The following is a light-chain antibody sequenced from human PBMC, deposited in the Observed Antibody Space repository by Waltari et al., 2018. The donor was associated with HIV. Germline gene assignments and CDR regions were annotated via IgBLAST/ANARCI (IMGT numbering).Light chain of an antibody. CDR2: SAS. V-gene: IGKV3-15*01. Sequence: ILMQQSPATLPVSHGERSNLPCRASQSVSGNIAWYQQKPGQAPRLLIHSASSRATYIPARFSGSGSGTEFTLTINSLQSEDSAVYYCQQYNDWYRTFGQGTRVEIK. CDR1: QSVSGN. CDR3: QQYNDWYRT. J-gene: IGKJ1*01.